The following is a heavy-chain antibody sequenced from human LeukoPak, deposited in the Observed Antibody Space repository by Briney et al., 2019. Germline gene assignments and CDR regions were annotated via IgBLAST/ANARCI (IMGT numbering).Heavy chain of an antibody. Sequence: PSETLSLTCTASGGSISSYYWSWIRQPPGKGLEWIGYIYYSGSTNYNPSLKSRVTISVDTSKNQFSLKLSSVTAADTAVYYCASLAVAGGYFDYWGQGTLVTVSS. V-gene: IGHV4-59*01. CDR1: GGSISSYY. D-gene: IGHD6-19*01. CDR2: IYYSGST. CDR3: ASLAVAGGYFDY. J-gene: IGHJ4*02.